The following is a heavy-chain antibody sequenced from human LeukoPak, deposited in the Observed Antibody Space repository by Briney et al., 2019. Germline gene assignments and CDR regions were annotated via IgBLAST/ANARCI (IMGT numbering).Heavy chain of an antibody. CDR1: GFTFSTYW. Sequence: PGGSLRLSCAASGFTFSTYWMTWVRQAPGKGLVWVSRIRGDGSLTNYADSVKGRFTISRDNAKNSLYLQMNSLRAEDTAVYYCARLITSWGMDVWGQGTTVTVSS. D-gene: IGHD3-10*01. CDR2: IRGDGSLT. V-gene: IGHV3-74*01. CDR3: ARLITSWGMDV. J-gene: IGHJ6*02.